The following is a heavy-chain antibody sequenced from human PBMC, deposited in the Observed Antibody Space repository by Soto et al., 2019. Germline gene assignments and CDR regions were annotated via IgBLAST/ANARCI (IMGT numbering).Heavy chain of an antibody. J-gene: IGHJ4*02. CDR3: AKGRPGVAAAPDY. CDR2: ASGSGSGT. D-gene: IGHD2-21*01. Sequence: GGSLRLSCAASGFTFSSSGMHWVRQAPGKWLEWVSSASGSGSGTYYADSVKGRFTISRDNSKNTLFLHMTNLRAGDTALYFCAKGRPGVAAAPDYWGQGTLVTVSS. V-gene: IGHV3-NL1*01. CDR1: GFTFSSSG.